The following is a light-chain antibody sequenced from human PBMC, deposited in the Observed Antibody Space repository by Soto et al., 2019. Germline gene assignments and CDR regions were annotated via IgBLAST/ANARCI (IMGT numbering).Light chain of an antibody. V-gene: IGKV3-20*01. CDR3: QPYDSSPIT. CDR1: QSVSSNY. Sequence: EIVWTQSPGTLSLSPGERYTLSCMASQSVSSNYLAWYQQKPGQAPRLLIYGAYSRATGITDRFSGSGSGTDFTLTISRLEPEDSAMFYCQPYDSSPITVGPGTRLEIK. CDR2: GAY. J-gene: IGKJ5*01.